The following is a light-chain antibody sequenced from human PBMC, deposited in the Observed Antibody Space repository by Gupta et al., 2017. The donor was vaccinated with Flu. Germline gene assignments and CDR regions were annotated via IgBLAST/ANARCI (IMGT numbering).Light chain of an antibody. CDR3: QQDNSYLS. Sequence: DIQMTQSPSTLSASVGDRVTITCRASQSISSWLAWYQQKPGKAPKLLIYKASSLESGVPSRFSGSGSGTEFTLTISSLQPDDFATYYCQQDNSYLSFGPGTKLEIK. CDR1: QSISSW. V-gene: IGKV1-5*03. J-gene: IGKJ2*03. CDR2: KAS.